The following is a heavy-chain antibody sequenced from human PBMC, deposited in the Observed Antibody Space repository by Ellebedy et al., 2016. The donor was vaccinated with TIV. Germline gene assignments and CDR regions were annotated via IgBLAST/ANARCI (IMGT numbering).Heavy chain of an antibody. CDR1: GFTFSSYT. CDR2: ISSSGSYL. J-gene: IGHJ4*02. Sequence: PGGSLRLSCAASGFTFSSYTINWVRQTPGKGLEWVSSISSSGSYLYYADSVKGRFTISRDNAKNSLYLQMNSLIVDDTAVYYCATSRARVYWGQGTLVTVSS. V-gene: IGHV3-21*01. CDR3: ATSRARVY.